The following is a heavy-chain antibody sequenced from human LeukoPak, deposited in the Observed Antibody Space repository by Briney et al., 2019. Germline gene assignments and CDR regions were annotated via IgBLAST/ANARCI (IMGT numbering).Heavy chain of an antibody. CDR1: GFTFDDYA. V-gene: IGHV3-69-1*01. CDR2: ISSSSTI. D-gene: IGHD6-13*01. Sequence: GGSLRLSCAASGFTFDDYAMHWVRQAPGKGLEWVSYISSSSTIHYADSVKGRFTISTDNAKNSLYLQMNSLRAEDTAVYYCARDRYSTFDYWGQGTLVTVSS. CDR3: ARDRYSTFDY. J-gene: IGHJ4*02.